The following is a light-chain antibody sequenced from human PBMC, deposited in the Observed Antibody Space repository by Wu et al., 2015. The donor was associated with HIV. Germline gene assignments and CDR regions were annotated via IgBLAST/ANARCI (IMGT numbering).Light chain of an antibody. J-gene: IGKJ1*01. CDR1: QSVGSS. CDR2: DAS. V-gene: IGKV3-11*01. Sequence: EIVLTQSPGTLSLSPGERATLSCRASQSVGSSLAWYQQKPGQAPRLLIYDASNRATGIPARFSGSGSGTDFTLTISSLEPEDFVVYYCQQRSNWPRTFGQGTKVEIK. CDR3: QQRSNWPRT.